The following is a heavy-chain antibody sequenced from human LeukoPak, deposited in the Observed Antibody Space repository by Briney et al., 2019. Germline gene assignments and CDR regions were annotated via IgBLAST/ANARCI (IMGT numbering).Heavy chain of an antibody. CDR1: GGSFSGYY. D-gene: IGHD2-15*01. Sequence: KPSETLSLTCAVYGGSFSGYYWSWIRQSPGKGLEWIGEINHSGTTNYNPSLKSRVAMSVDTSKNQFSLKLSSVTAADTAVYYCAREACSSGSCDAFDIWGQGTTVIVSS. CDR3: AREACSSGSCDAFDI. CDR2: INHSGTT. V-gene: IGHV4-34*01. J-gene: IGHJ3*02.